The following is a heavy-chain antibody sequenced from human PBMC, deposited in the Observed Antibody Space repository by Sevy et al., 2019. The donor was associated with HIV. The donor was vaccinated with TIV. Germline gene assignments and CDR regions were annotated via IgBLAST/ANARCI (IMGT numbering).Heavy chain of an antibody. CDR1: GFAIDSYS. D-gene: IGHD3-22*01. CDR3: ARDPTDDSGYSQGMDA. J-gene: IGHJ6*02. V-gene: IGHV3-21*01. CDR2: ISGSSSHI. Sequence: GGSLRLSCTASGFAIDSYSMNWVRQAPGKGLEWLSSISGSSSHIFYADSVKGRFTISRDNARNSVYLRMNSLRAEDTALYFCARDPTDDSGYSQGMDAWGQGTTVTVSS.